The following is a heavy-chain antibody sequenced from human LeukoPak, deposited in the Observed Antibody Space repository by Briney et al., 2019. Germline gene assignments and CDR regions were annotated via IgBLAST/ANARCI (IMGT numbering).Heavy chain of an antibody. J-gene: IGHJ6*02. D-gene: IGHD4-17*01. CDR3: ARDRTTDAMDV. V-gene: IGHV1-69*04. CDR1: GGTYSSYS. CDR2: IIPILGIA. Sequence: GASVKVSCKASGGTYSSYSISWVRQAPGQGLEWMGRIIPILGIANYAQKFQGRATMTADKSTSTAYMELSSLRSEDTAVYYCARDRTTDAMDVWGQGTTVTVSS.